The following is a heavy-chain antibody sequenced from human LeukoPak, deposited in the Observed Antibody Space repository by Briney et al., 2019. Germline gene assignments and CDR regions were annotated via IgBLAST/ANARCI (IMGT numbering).Heavy chain of an antibody. J-gene: IGHJ4*02. D-gene: IGHD6-19*01. Sequence: GGSLTLSCAASGFTFSSYSMNWVRQAPGKGLEWVSSISSSSSYIYYADSVKGRFTISRDNAKNSLYLQMNSLRAEDTAVYYCAREQYSSGWYRFDYWGQGTLVTVSS. V-gene: IGHV3-21*01. CDR3: AREQYSSGWYRFDY. CDR1: GFTFSSYS. CDR2: ISSSSSYI.